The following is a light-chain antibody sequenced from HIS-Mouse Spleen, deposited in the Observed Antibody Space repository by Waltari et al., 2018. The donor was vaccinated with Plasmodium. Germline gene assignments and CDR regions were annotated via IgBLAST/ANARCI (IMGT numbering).Light chain of an antibody. J-gene: IGKJ1*01. Sequence: DIQMTQSPPSLSASVGDRVTITCRASQSISSYLNLYQQKPGKAPKHLIYAASSLQSGVPSRFSGSGSGTDFTLSISSLQPEDFATYYCQQSYSTWTFGQGTKVEIK. V-gene: IGKV1-39*01. CDR3: QQSYSTWT. CDR1: QSISSY. CDR2: AAS.